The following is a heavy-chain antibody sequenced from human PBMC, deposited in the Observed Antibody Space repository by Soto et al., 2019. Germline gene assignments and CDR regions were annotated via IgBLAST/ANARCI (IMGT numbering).Heavy chain of an antibody. J-gene: IGHJ4*02. CDR3: ARGTVVFGSGSYYPFDY. V-gene: IGHV4-34*01. CDR2: INHSGST. Sequence: QVQLQQWGAGLLKPSETLSLTCAVYGGSFSGYYWSWIRQPPGKGLVWIGEINHSGSTNYNPSLKSRVTISVDTSKNQFSLKLSAVTDADTAVYYWARGTVVFGSGSYYPFDYWGQGTLVTVSS. CDR1: GGSFSGYY. D-gene: IGHD3-10*01.